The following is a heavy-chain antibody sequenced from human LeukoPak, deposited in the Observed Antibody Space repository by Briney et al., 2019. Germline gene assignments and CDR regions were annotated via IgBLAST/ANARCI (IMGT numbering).Heavy chain of an antibody. D-gene: IGHD6-19*01. V-gene: IGHV4-31*03. CDR1: GGSISSGGYY. CDR3: ARHTSGWYNYFDY. CDR2: IYYSGST. J-gene: IGHJ4*02. Sequence: PSETLSLTCTVSGGSISSGGYYWSWIRQHPGKGLEWIGYIYYSGSTYYNPSLKSRVTISVDTSKNQFSLKLSSVTAADTAVYYCARHTSGWYNYFDYWGQGTLVTVSS.